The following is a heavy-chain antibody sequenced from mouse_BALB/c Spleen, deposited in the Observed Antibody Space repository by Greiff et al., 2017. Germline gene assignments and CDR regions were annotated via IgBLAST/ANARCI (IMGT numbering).Heavy chain of an antibody. D-gene: IGHD2-14*01. CDR1: GFSLTSYG. Sequence: QVQLKQSGPGLVAPSQSLSITCTVSGFSLTSYGVHWVRQPPGKGLEWLGVIWAGGSTNYNSALMSRLSISKDNSKSQVFLKMNSLQTDDTAMYYCASNYYRYEFAYWGQGTLVTVSA. CDR2: IWAGGST. J-gene: IGHJ3*01. V-gene: IGHV2-9*02. CDR3: ASNYYRYEFAY.